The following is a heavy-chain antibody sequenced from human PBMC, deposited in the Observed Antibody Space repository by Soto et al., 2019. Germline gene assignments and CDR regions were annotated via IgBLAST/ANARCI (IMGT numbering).Heavy chain of an antibody. CDR3: ARSSTAKANWFDP. Sequence: SETLSLTCTVSGGSISSSSYYWGWILHPPGKGLEWIGSIYYSGSTYYNPSLKSRVTISVDTSKNQFSLKLSSVTAADTAVYYCARSSTAKANWFDPWGQGTLVTVSS. V-gene: IGHV4-39*01. D-gene: IGHD6-19*01. CDR1: GGSISSSSYY. J-gene: IGHJ5*02. CDR2: IYYSGST.